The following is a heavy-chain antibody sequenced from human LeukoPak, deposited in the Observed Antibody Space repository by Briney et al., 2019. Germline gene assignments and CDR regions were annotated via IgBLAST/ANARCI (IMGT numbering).Heavy chain of an antibody. D-gene: IGHD2-15*01. Sequence: ASVKVSCKASGYTFTSYYMHWVRQAPGQGLEWMGWISAYNGNTNYAQKLQGRVTMTTDTSTSTAYMELRSLRSDDTAVYYCARDLTGRRAIGYCSGGSCPRLGYWGQGTLVTVSS. V-gene: IGHV1-18*04. J-gene: IGHJ4*02. CDR1: GYTFTSYY. CDR2: ISAYNGNT. CDR3: ARDLTGRRAIGYCSGGSCPRLGY.